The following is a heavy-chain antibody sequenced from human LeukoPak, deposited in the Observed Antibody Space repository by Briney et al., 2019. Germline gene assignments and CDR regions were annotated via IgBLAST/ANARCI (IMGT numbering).Heavy chain of an antibody. CDR1: GGSISSHY. CDR3: ARGSDYGDYVGYFDY. CDR2: IYYSGST. D-gene: IGHD4-17*01. Sequence: SETLSLTCTVSGGSISSHYWSWIRQPPGKGLEWSGYIYYSGSTNYNPSLKSRVTISVDTSKNQFSLKLSSVTAADTAVYYCARGSDYGDYVGYFDYWGQGTLVTVSS. J-gene: IGHJ4*02. V-gene: IGHV4-59*11.